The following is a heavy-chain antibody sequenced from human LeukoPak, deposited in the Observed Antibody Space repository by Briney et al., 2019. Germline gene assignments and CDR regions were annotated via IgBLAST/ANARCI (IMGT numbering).Heavy chain of an antibody. CDR3: ARAFDIVGFDY. CDR1: GFTFSSYT. V-gene: IGHV3-21*01. Sequence: GGSLRLSCAASGFTFSSYTMNWVRQAPGKGLEWVSSISSSSSYIYYADSVKGRFTISRDNAKNSLYLQMNSLRAEDTAVYYCARAFDIVGFDYWGQGTLVTVSS. D-gene: IGHD2-15*01. CDR2: ISSSSSYI. J-gene: IGHJ4*02.